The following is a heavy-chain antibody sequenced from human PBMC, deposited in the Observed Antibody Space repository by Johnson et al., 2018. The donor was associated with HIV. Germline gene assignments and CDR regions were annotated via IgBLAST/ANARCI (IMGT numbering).Heavy chain of an antibody. Sequence: QVQLLESGGGVVQPGRSLRLSCAASGFTFSSNAMHWVRLPPGPGLEWVSVISYDGSDTTYADSLKGRFTIFRDNAKNTVYLQMDSLRDEDMAVYYCARGALGSFDIWGQGTMVTVTA. CDR2: ISYDGSDT. D-gene: IGHD3-10*01. V-gene: IGHV3-30*04. CDR3: ARGALGSFDI. J-gene: IGHJ3*02. CDR1: GFTFSSNA.